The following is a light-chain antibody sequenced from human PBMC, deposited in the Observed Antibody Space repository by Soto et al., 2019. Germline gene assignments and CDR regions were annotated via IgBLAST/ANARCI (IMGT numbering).Light chain of an antibody. Sequence: QSALIQPASVSGSPGQSLIISCTGNCGDFGSSTYVSWYQQHSDKAPKVVIYEVNKRPSGVSSRFSGAKSGSTASLTISGLQGDDEATYFCSSYTTTNSWVFGGGTKLTVL. J-gene: IGLJ3*02. V-gene: IGLV2-14*01. CDR1: CGDFGSSTY. CDR3: SSYTTTNSWV. CDR2: EVN.